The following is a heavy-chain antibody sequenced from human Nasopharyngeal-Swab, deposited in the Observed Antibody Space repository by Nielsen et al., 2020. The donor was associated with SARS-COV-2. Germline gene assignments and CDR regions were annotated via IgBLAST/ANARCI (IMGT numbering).Heavy chain of an antibody. J-gene: IGHJ2*01. Sequence: SETLSLTCTVSGGSISSSSYYWGWIRQPPGKGLEWIGSIYYSGSTYYNPSLKSRVTILVDTSKNQFSLKLSSVTAADTAVYYCARVILTGLGGYFDLWGRGTLVTVSS. V-gene: IGHV4-39*07. D-gene: IGHD2-8*02. CDR2: IYYSGST. CDR1: GGSISSSSYY. CDR3: ARVILTGLGGYFDL.